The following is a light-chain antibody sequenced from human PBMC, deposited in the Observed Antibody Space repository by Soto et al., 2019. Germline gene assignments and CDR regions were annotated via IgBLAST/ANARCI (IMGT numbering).Light chain of an antibody. Sequence: DIQMTQSPSTLSESVGDRVTITCRASQSISSWLAWYQQKPGKAHKLLIYAAYSLQSGVQSRFSGSGSGTDFTLTIRCLQSEDFATYYCKQYYSYPITFGQGIRLEIK. CDR2: AAY. CDR3: KQYYSYPIT. V-gene: IGKV1-5*01. J-gene: IGKJ5*01. CDR1: QSISSW.